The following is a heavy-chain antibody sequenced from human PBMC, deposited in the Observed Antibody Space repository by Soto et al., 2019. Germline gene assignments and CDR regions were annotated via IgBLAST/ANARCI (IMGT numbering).Heavy chain of an antibody. J-gene: IGHJ4*02. CDR3: ANPGGSSIAARPYFDY. CDR1: GFTFSSYG. V-gene: IGHV3-30*18. Sequence: GGSLRLSCAASGFTFSSYGMHWVRQAPGKGLEWVAVISYDGSNKYYADSVKGRFTISRGNSKNTLYLQMNSLRAEDTAVYYCANPGGSSIAARPYFDYWGQETLVTVSS. CDR2: ISYDGSNK. D-gene: IGHD6-6*01.